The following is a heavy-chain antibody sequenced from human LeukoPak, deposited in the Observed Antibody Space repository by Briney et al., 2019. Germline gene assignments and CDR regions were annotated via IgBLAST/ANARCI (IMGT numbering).Heavy chain of an antibody. CDR3: ARAPVGYSYGYDY. CDR2: ISSSGSTI. Sequence: SGGSLRLSCAASGFTFSSYEMNWVRQAPGKGLEWVSYISSSGSTIYYADSVKGRFTISRDNAKNSLYLQMNSLRAEDTAVYYCARAPVGYSYGYDYWGQGTLVTVSS. V-gene: IGHV3-48*03. D-gene: IGHD5-18*01. CDR1: GFTFSSYE. J-gene: IGHJ4*02.